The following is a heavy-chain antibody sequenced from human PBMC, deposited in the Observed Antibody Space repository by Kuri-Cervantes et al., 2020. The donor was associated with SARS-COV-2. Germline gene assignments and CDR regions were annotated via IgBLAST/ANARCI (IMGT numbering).Heavy chain of an antibody. V-gene: IGHV4-34*01. D-gene: IGHD3-3*01. CDR1: SGFFSGYY. J-gene: IGHJ4*02. Sequence: SETLSLTCAVYSGFFSGYYWSWIRQLPGKGLEWIGEINHSGSTNYNPSLKSRVTISVDTSKNQFSLKLSSVTAADTAVYYCARGPTGGYDFWSGYETNFDYWGQGTLVTVSS. CDR3: ARGPTGGYDFWSGYETNFDY. CDR2: INHSGST.